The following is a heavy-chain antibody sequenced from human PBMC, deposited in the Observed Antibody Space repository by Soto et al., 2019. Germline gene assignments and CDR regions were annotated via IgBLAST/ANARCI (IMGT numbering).Heavy chain of an antibody. V-gene: IGHV4-39*01. CDR1: GGSISSSSFY. CDR3: ARFRYSSPWFDP. CDR2: IYYSGST. D-gene: IGHD6-13*01. J-gene: IGHJ5*02. Sequence: KPSETLSLTCTVAGGSISSSSFYWGWIRQPPGKGLEWIGSIYYSGSTYYNPSLKSRVTISVDTSNNQFSLKLSSVTAADTAVYYCARFRYSSPWFDPWGQGTLVTVSS.